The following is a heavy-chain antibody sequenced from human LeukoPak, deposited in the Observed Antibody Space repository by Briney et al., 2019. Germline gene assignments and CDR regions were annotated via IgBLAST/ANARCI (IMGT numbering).Heavy chain of an antibody. Sequence: GSLRLSCAASGFTFSSYWMSWIRQPPGKGLEWIGEINHSGSTNYNPSLSSRVTMSVDTSKSQFSLRMSSVTAADTAVYYCARDMRSSGYFAYFDYWGQGTLGTVSS. D-gene: IGHD3-22*01. CDR2: INHSGST. V-gene: IGHV4-34*01. CDR3: ARDMRSSGYFAYFDY. CDR1: GFTFSSYW. J-gene: IGHJ4*02.